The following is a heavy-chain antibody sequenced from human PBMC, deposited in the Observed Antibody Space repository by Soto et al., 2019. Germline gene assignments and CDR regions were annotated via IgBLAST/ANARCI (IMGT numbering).Heavy chain of an antibody. V-gene: IGHV3-30-3*01. Sequence: QVQLVESGGGVVQPGRSLRLSCAASGFTFSSYAMHWVRQAPGKGLEWVAVISYDGSNKYYADSVKGRFTISRDNSKNTLYLQMNSLRALDTAVYYCASSSPFIILSSGYFDYWGQGTLVTVSS. CDR3: ASSSPFIILSSGYFDY. D-gene: IGHD3-10*01. CDR1: GFTFSSYA. CDR2: ISYDGSNK. J-gene: IGHJ4*02.